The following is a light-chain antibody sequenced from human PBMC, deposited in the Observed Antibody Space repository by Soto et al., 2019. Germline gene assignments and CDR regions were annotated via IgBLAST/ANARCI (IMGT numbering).Light chain of an antibody. CDR2: AAS. Sequence: DIEMTQSPSSLSASVGDRVTITCRAGQTVSSYLNWYQQKPGKAPKLLIYAASRLQSGVPSSFSGSGSGTDFTLTISSLQPEDFATYYCQQTYSTPRTFGPGTRVDIK. V-gene: IGKV1-39*01. J-gene: IGKJ3*01. CDR1: QTVSSY. CDR3: QQTYSTPRT.